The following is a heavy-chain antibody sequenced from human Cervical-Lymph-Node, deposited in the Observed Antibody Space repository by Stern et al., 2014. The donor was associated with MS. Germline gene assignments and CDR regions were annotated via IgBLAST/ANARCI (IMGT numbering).Heavy chain of an antibody. V-gene: IGHV1-69*06. CDR3: ARDERVWSY. J-gene: IGHJ4*02. CDR2: IVPILGTA. D-gene: IGHD2-21*01. CDR1: GSSFSSYA. Sequence: VQLVQSGAEVKKPGSSVRISCTATGSSFSSYAFSWVRQAPGQCLEWMGGIVPILGTAQYAQRVRDRLTISADKSTRTGYMELSGLTTDDTAVYFCARDERVWSYWGQGTLITVSS.